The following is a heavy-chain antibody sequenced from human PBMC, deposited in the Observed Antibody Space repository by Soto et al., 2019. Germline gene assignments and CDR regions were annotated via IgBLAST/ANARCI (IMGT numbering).Heavy chain of an antibody. D-gene: IGHD1-26*01. J-gene: IGHJ3*02. CDR1: GGTFSSYA. Sequence: GASVKVSCKASGGTFSSYAISWVRQAPGQGLEWMGGIIPIFGTANYAQKFQGRVTITADKSTSTAYMELSSLRSEDTAVYYCAREPGWREGDAFDIWGQGTMVTVSS. V-gene: IGHV1-69*06. CDR2: IIPIFGTA. CDR3: AREPGWREGDAFDI.